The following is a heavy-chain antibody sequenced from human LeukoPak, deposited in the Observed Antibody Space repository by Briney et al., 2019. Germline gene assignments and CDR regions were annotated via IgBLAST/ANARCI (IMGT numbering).Heavy chain of an antibody. V-gene: IGHV4-4*09. CDR1: GGSISSSY. D-gene: IGHD2-15*01. CDR2: IYSSVST. J-gene: IGHJ5*02. Sequence: SETLSLTCTVSGGSISSSYWSWIRQPPGKGLEWIGYIYSSVSTNYNPSLKSRVTISGDTSKNQISLKLSSVTAADTAVYYCSRHKTGSFFWFDPWGLGTLVTVSS. CDR3: SRHKTGSFFWFDP.